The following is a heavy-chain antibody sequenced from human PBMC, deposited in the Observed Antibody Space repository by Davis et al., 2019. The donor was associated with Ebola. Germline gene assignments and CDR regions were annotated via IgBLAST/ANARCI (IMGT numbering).Heavy chain of an antibody. V-gene: IGHV1-69*04. CDR3: ARESNAGTGGDY. J-gene: IGHJ4*02. CDR1: GYTFTSYG. Sequence: SVKVSCKASGYTFTSYGISWVRQAPGQGLEWMGRIIPILGIANYAQKFQGRVTITADKSTSTAYMELSSLRSEDTAVYYCARESNAGTGGDYWGQGTLVTVSS. D-gene: IGHD6-13*01. CDR2: IIPILGIA.